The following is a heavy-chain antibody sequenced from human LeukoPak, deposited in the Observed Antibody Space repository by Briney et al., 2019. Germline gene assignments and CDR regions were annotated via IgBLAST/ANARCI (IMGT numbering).Heavy chain of an antibody. J-gene: IGHJ4*02. V-gene: IGHV4-59*01. CDR2: IYYSGST. Sequence: VKPSETLSLTCTVSGGSISSYYWSWIRQPPGKGLEWIGYIYYSGSTNYNPSLKSRVTISVDTSKNQFSLKLSSVTAADTAVYYCARESYDILTGYYIDYWGQGTLVTVSS. D-gene: IGHD3-9*01. CDR3: ARESYDILTGYYIDY. CDR1: GGSISSYY.